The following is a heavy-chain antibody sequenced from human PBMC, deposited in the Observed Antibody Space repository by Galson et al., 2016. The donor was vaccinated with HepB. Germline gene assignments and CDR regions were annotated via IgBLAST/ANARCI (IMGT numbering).Heavy chain of an antibody. CDR2: MIPVFGTS. CDR3: ARGMSWELPQIFDY. J-gene: IGHJ4*02. Sequence: SVKVSCKASGGTFSNYAITWVRQAPGQGLEWIGGMIPVFGTSNNAQKFQGRLTITADESTSTAYMELSSLRSEDTAVYYCARGMSWELPQIFDYWGQGTRVTVSS. CDR1: GGTFSNYA. V-gene: IGHV1-69*13. D-gene: IGHD1-26*01.